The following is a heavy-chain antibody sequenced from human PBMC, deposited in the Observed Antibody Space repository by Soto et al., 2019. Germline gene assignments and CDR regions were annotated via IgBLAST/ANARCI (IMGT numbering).Heavy chain of an antibody. J-gene: IGHJ4*02. CDR2: IDPSDSDS. CDR3: ARSFGASDYFDY. D-gene: IGHD3-10*01. CDR1: GYSFTSYW. Sequence: GGSLKISCRGSGYSFTSYWISWVRQMPGKGLEWMGRIDPSDSDSNYSPSIQGHVTISADKSITTAYLQWNSLKASDTAMYYCARSFGASDYFDYWGQGTLVTVSS. V-gene: IGHV5-10-1*01.